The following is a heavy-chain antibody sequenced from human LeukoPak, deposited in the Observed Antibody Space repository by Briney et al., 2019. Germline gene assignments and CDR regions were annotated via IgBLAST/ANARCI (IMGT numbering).Heavy chain of an antibody. CDR3: ARRGGGDSDYYFDY. D-gene: IGHD4-17*01. V-gene: IGHV3-64*01. Sequence: GGSLRLSCVASGFTFTSYTIYWVRQAPGKGLEYVSAISGDGDNTFYANSVKGRFTISRDNSKNTLYLQMGSLRAEDMAVYYCARRGGGDSDYYFDYCGQGTLVTVSS. J-gene: IGHJ4*02. CDR2: ISGDGDNT. CDR1: GFTFTSYT.